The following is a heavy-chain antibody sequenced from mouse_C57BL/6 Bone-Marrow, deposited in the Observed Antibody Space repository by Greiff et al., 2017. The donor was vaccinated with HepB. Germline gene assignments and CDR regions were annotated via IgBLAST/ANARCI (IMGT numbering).Heavy chain of an antibody. V-gene: IGHV14-4*01. J-gene: IGHJ4*01. CDR3: TTDYYGSMDY. CDR1: GFNIKDDY. CDR2: IDPENGDT. Sequence: EVMLVESGAELVRPGASVKLSCTASGFNIKDDYMHWVKQRPEQGLEWIGWIDPENGDTEYASKFQGKATITADTSSNTAYLQLSSLTSEDTAVYYCTTDYYGSMDYWGQGTSVTVSS. D-gene: IGHD1-1*01.